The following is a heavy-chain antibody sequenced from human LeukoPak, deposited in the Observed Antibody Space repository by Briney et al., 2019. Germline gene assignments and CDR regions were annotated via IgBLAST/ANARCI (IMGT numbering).Heavy chain of an antibody. J-gene: IGHJ3*02. Sequence: SSETLSLTCTVSGGSISSGNYYWSWIRQPAGKGLEWIGRIYTSGSTNYNPSLKSRVTILVDTSKNQFSLKLSSVTAADTAVYYCANWSGPWVFAFDIWGQGTMVTVSS. CDR3: ANWSGPWVFAFDI. V-gene: IGHV4-61*02. CDR1: GGSISSGNYY. D-gene: IGHD3-3*01. CDR2: IYTSGST.